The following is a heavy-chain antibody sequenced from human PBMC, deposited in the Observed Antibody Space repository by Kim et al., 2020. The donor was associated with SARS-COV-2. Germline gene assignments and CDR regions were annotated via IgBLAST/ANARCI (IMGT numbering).Heavy chain of an antibody. V-gene: IGHV6-1*01. D-gene: IGHD3-16*02. CDR3: ARNRRAVDAFDI. J-gene: IGHJ3*02. Sequence: DYAVSVKSRLNISPDPSKNQFSLQLSSVTPEDTAVYYCARNRRAVDAFDIWGLGTMVTVSS.